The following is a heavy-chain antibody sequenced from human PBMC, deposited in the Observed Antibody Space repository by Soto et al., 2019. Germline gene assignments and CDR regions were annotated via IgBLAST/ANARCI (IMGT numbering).Heavy chain of an antibody. CDR3: ARARSGWYHDY. Sequence: PGGSLRLSCAASGFTFSLSSVNWVRQAPGKGLEWVSSISSGSTYIYYADSLKGRSTISRDNAKNSLYLQMNSLRVEDTAVYYCARARSGWYHDYWGPGTLVTVSS. CDR2: ISSGSTYI. D-gene: IGHD6-19*01. V-gene: IGHV3-21*01. CDR1: GFTFSLSS. J-gene: IGHJ4*02.